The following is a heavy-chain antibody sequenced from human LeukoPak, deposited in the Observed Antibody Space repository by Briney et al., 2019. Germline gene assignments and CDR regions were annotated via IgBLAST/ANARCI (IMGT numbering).Heavy chain of an antibody. CDR2: INTNTGNP. V-gene: IGHV7-4-1*02. D-gene: IGHD3-10*01. CDR3: ARVFRVRGVIPLFDY. Sequence: ASVKVSCKASGYTFTSYAMNWVRQAPGQGLEWMGWINTNTGNPTYAQGFTGRFVFSLDTSVSTAYLQISSLKAEDTAVYYCARVFRVRGVIPLFDYWGQGTLVTVSS. J-gene: IGHJ4*02. CDR1: GYTFTSYA.